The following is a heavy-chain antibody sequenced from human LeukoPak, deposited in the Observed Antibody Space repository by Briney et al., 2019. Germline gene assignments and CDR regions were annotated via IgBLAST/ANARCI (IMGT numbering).Heavy chain of an antibody. V-gene: IGHV3-53*01. CDR2: IYSGGNT. J-gene: IGHJ4*02. D-gene: IGHD1-26*01. CDR3: AREPPVWRESLPSRHFDY. CDR1: GFTVSSYC. Sequence: GGSLRLSRKASGFTVSSYCMSWVRQAPGKGLGWVALIYSGGNTDYADSVKGRFTISRDDSKNTLYIQMNSLRAEDTAVYYCAREPPVWRESLPSRHFDYWGQGTLVTVSS.